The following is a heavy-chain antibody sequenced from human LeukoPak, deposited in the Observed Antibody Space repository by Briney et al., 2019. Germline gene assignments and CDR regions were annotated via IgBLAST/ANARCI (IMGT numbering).Heavy chain of an antibody. CDR2: ISSSGGAT. D-gene: IGHD2-2*02. V-gene: IGHV3-23*01. J-gene: IGHJ6*02. CDR3: AKYCISSSCYSPYYGMDV. CDR1: GFTFSSYA. Sequence: TGGSLRLSGTGSGFTFSSYAMSWVRQAPGKGLEWVSAISSSGGATYYADSVKGRFTISRDNSKSTLSLQMNSLRAEDTAVYYCAKYCISSSCYSPYYGMDVWGQGTTVTVSS.